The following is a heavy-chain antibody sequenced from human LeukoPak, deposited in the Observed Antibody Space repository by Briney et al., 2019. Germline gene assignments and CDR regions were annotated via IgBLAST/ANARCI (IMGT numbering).Heavy chain of an antibody. J-gene: IGHJ4*02. CDR3: ARDRYGGYPWDY. Sequence: ASVKVSCKASGYTFTSYYMHWVRQAPGQGLEWMGIINPSGGSTSYAQKFQGRVTMTTDTSTSTAYMELRSLRSDDTAVYYCARDRYGGYPWDYWGQGTLVTVSS. V-gene: IGHV1-46*01. CDR2: INPSGGST. D-gene: IGHD4-23*01. CDR1: GYTFTSYY.